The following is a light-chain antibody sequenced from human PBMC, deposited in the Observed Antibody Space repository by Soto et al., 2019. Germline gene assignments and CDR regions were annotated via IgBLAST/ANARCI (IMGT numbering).Light chain of an antibody. J-gene: IGKJ3*01. Sequence: EIVLTQSPATLSLSPGERATLSCRASESVSSFLAWYQQKPGQAPRLPIYDASNRATGIPARFSGSGSGTDFTLTISSLEPEDFAIYYCLQRSNWFTFGPGTKVDIK. CDR2: DAS. CDR3: LQRSNWFT. CDR1: ESVSSF. V-gene: IGKV3-11*01.